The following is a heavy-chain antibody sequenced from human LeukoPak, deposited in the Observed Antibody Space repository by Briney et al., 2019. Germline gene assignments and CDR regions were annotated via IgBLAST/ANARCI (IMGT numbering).Heavy chain of an antibody. Sequence: SETLSLTCTVSGGSISSYYWSWIRQPPGKRLEWIGYIYYSGSPNYNPSLKSRFTISVDTSKNQLSLKLSSVTAADTAVYYCARDRAVAGRGRAFDIWGQGTMVTVSS. V-gene: IGHV4-59*01. D-gene: IGHD6-19*01. CDR1: GGSISSYY. J-gene: IGHJ3*02. CDR2: IYYSGSP. CDR3: ARDRAVAGRGRAFDI.